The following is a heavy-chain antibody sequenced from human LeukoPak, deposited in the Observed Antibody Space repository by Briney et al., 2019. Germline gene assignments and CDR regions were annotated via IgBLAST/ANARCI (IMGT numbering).Heavy chain of an antibody. V-gene: IGHV1-18*01. CDR3: ARGDGYNGYGGVDY. CDR2: ISAYNGNT. D-gene: IGHD5-12*01. J-gene: IGHJ4*02. Sequence: ASVKVSCKASGYTFTSYGISWVRQAPGQGLEWMGWISAYNGNTNYAQKLQGRVTMTRNTSIGTAYMDLSSLTSEDTAVYYCARGDGYNGYGGVDYWGQGTLVTVSS. CDR1: GYTFTSYG.